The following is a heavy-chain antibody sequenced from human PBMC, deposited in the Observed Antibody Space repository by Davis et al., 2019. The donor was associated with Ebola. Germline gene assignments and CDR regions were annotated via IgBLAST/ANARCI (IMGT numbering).Heavy chain of an antibody. CDR1: GGSISSHY. V-gene: IGHV4-59*11. Sequence: PSETLSFTCTVSGGSISSHYWSWIRQPPGKGLEWIGYIYYSGSTNYNPSLKSRVTISVDTSKNQFSLKLSSVTAADTAVYYCARERGTYYDFWSGYYSNWFDPWGQGTLVTVSS. D-gene: IGHD3-3*01. J-gene: IGHJ5*02. CDR3: ARERGTYYDFWSGYYSNWFDP. CDR2: IYYSGST.